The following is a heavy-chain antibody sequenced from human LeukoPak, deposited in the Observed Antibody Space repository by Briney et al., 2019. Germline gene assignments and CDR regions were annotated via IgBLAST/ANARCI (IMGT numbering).Heavy chain of an antibody. D-gene: IGHD3-16*01. J-gene: IGHJ4*02. Sequence: GASVKVSCKASGYTFTGYYMHWVRQAPGQGLEWMGWINPKSGGTNYAQKLQGRVTMTRGTSINTAYMDLSSLRSDDTAVYYCARDRAILAMDYEFDYWGQGTLVTVSS. V-gene: IGHV1-2*02. CDR3: ARDRAILAMDYEFDY. CDR2: INPKSGGT. CDR1: GYTFTGYY.